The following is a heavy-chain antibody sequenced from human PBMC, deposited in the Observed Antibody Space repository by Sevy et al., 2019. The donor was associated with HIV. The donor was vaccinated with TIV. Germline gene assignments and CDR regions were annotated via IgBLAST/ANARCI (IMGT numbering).Heavy chain of an antibody. J-gene: IGHJ6*02. CDR1: GFTFSSYS. CDR3: ARPSTAVAGTEYYYGMDV. D-gene: IGHD6-19*01. CDR2: LSSSSSYI. Sequence: GGSLRLSCAASGFTFSSYSMNWVRRAPGKGLEWVSCLSSSSSYIDYADSVKGRFTISRDNAKNSLYLQMNSLRAEDTAVYYCARPSTAVAGTEYYYGMDVWGQGTTVTVSS. V-gene: IGHV3-21*01.